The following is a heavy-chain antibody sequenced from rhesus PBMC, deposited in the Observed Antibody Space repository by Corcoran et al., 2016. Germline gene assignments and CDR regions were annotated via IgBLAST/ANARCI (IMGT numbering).Heavy chain of an antibody. D-gene: IGHD4-29*01. Sequence: QVTLKESGPALGKPTQTLTLTCTFSGFSLSTSGMGVGWIRQPPGKAREWLANIYWDDDKYYSPSLKTRLTISKDTSKNQVILTMTNMDPVDTATYYCARGGTGTTVATTVAFDYWGQGVLVTVSS. CDR3: ARGGTGTTVATTVAFDY. CDR2: IYWDDDK. V-gene: IGHV2S1*01. J-gene: IGHJ4*01. CDR1: GFSLSTSGMG.